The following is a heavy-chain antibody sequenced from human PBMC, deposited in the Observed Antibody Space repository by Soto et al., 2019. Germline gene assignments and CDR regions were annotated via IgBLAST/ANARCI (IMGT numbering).Heavy chain of an antibody. J-gene: IGHJ6*02. V-gene: IGHV1-69*12. CDR2: IIPIFGTA. CDR1: GGTFSSYA. Sequence: QVQLVQSGAEVKKPGSSVKVSCKASGGTFSSYAISWVRQAPGQGLEWVGGIIPIFGTANYAQKFQGRVTITADESTSTACMGLGSLRSEETAVCYCGGVEASSYYYGMDVWGQGTPVTVSS. CDR3: GGVEASSYYYGMDV.